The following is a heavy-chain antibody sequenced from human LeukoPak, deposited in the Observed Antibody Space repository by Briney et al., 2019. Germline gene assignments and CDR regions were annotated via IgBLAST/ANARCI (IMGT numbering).Heavy chain of an antibody. Sequence: SETLSLTCTVSGGSISSSSYYWGWIRKPPGKGLEWIGSIYYTGSTYYNPSLKSRVTTSVDTSKNQFSLKLTSVTAADTAVYYCARHLGGNCPSSLDYWGQGTLLTVSS. CDR2: IYYTGST. D-gene: IGHD4-23*01. CDR1: GGSISSSSYY. CDR3: ARHLGGNCPSSLDY. V-gene: IGHV4-39*01. J-gene: IGHJ4*02.